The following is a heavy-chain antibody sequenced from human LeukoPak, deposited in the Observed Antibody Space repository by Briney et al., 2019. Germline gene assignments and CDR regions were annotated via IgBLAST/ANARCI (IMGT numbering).Heavy chain of an antibody. CDR1: SRSVTSGRYY. D-gene: IGHD4-17*01. Sequence: SETLSLTCTVSSRSVTSGRYYWSWIRQPPGKGLEWIGYIYYSGSTNYNPSLESRVTISIDTSKNQFSLKLSSVTAADTAVYYCARAPNHYADSFDYWGQGTLVTVSS. V-gene: IGHV4-61*01. CDR2: IYYSGST. J-gene: IGHJ4*02. CDR3: ARAPNHYADSFDY.